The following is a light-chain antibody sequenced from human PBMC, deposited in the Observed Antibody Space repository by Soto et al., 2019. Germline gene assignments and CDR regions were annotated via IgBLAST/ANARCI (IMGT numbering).Light chain of an antibody. CDR2: GNF. Sequence: QAVVTQPPSASGTPGQRVTISCSGSSSNIGSNTVYWYQQLPGTAPKLLIYGNFNRPSGVPDRFSGSKSGTSASLAITGLQAGDEADYYCQSYDSSLSGVVFGGGTKLTVL. CDR3: QSYDSSLSGVV. J-gene: IGLJ2*01. V-gene: IGLV1-40*01. CDR1: SSNIGSNT.